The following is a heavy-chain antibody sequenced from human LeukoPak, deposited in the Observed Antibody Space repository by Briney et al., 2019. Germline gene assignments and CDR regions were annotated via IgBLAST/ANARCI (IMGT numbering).Heavy chain of an antibody. CDR2: INHSGST. CDR3: ARAYYSGSYYGTVGEGDY. D-gene: IGHD1-26*01. CDR1: GGSFSYDY. Sequence: SETLSLTCAVYGGSFSYDYWSWIRQPPGKRLEWIGEINHSGSTNYSPSLKSRVTISVDTSKNRFSLKLTSVTAADTAVYYCARAYYSGSYYGTVGEGDYWGQGTLVTVSS. J-gene: IGHJ4*02. V-gene: IGHV4-34*01.